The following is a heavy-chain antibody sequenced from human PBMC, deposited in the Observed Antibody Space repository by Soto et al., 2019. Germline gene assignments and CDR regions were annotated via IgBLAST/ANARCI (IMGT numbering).Heavy chain of an antibody. CDR1: GGSISSGGYS. V-gene: IGHV4-30-2*01. D-gene: IGHD4-17*01. Sequence: QLQLQESGSGLVKPSQTLSLTCAVSGGSISSGGYSWSWIRQPPGKGLEWIGYIYHSGYTYYNPSLKSRVTISVDRSMNQFSLKLSSVTAADTAVYYCARAHYGDYGYGMDVWGQGTTVTVSS. CDR3: ARAHYGDYGYGMDV. CDR2: IYHSGYT. J-gene: IGHJ6*02.